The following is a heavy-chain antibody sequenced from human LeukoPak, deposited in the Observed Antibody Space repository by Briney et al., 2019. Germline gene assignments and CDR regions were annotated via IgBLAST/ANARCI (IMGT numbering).Heavy chain of an antibody. D-gene: IGHD3-10*02. Sequence: PSETLSLTCAVSGYSLRSGFHRALGRPPPGKGPGWVGSIYDSGSTYHNSSLSRGVTIQVQMSKHQFSLYLSSLTAAATAAYYCARLRFWADMFSNFDYWGQGTLVTVSS. CDR1: GYSLRSGFH. CDR3: ARLRFWADMFSNFDY. V-gene: IGHV4-38-2*01. CDR2: IYDSGST. J-gene: IGHJ4*02.